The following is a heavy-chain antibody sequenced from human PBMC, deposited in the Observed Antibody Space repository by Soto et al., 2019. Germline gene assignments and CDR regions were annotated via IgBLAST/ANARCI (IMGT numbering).Heavy chain of an antibody. V-gene: IGHV3-21*05. CDR3: APFWSGSYGGQNWSDP. CDR1: GFTFSTSS. J-gene: IGHJ5*02. D-gene: IGHD3-3*01. Sequence: GGSLRLSCAASGFTFSTSSMNWVRQAPGKGLEWVSYISSSSSYIFYADSLKGRFTISRDNAKNSLYLQMNSLRADDTAVYYCAPFWSGSYGGQNWSDPWGQGTLVTVSS. CDR2: ISSSSSYI.